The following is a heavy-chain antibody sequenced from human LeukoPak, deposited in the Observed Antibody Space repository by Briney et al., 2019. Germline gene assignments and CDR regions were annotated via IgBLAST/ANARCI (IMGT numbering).Heavy chain of an antibody. CDR1: GFTFSTYW. V-gene: IGHV3-7*01. Sequence: GGSLRLSCAASGFTFSTYWMNWVRQAPGKGLEWVANIKQDGSDKFYVDSVKGRFTISRDNAKNSMYLQMNSLRAEDTAVYYCARVLPVASRDYWGEGTLVTVSS. CDR3: ARVLPVASRDY. CDR2: IKQDGSDK. J-gene: IGHJ4*02. D-gene: IGHD2-2*01.